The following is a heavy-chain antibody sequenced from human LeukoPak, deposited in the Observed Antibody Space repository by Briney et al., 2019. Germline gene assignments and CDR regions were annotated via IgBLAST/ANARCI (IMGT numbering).Heavy chain of an antibody. D-gene: IGHD1-26*01. CDR2: IWYDGSNK. V-gene: IGHV3-33*01. CDR1: GFTFSNYG. CDR3: ARLRYSGSHYFDY. Sequence: PGGSLRLSCAASGFTFSNYGMHWVRQAPGKGLEWVAVIWYDGSNKYYADSVKGRFTISRDNSKSTLYLQMNSLRAEDTAVYYCARLRYSGSHYFDYWGQGTLVTVSS. J-gene: IGHJ4*02.